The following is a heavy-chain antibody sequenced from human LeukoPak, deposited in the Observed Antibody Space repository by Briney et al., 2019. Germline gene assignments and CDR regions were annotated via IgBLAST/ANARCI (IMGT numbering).Heavy chain of an antibody. V-gene: IGHV1-46*01. J-gene: IGHJ4*02. D-gene: IGHD1-26*01. CDR1: GYTFTSYY. Sequence: GASVKVSCKASGYTFTSYYMHWVRQAPGQGLEWMGIINPSGGSTNYAQKFQGRVTMTRDTSTSTVYMELSRLRSDDTAVYYCAARSYPNLNYFDYWGQGTLVTVSS. CDR3: AARSYPNLNYFDY. CDR2: INPSGGST.